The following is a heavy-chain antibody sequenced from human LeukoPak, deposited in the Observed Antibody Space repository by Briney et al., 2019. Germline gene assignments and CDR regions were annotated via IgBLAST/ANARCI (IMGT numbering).Heavy chain of an antibody. CDR1: GYTFASYY. CDR3: ARVHSLYYDFWSGYSATDY. D-gene: IGHD3-3*01. Sequence: GASVKVPCKASGYTFASYYINWVRQATGQGLEWMGWMNPNSGNTGYAQKFQGRVTMTRNTSISTAYMELSGLRSEDTAVYYCARVHSLYYDFWSGYSATDYWGQGTLVTVSS. J-gene: IGHJ4*02. V-gene: IGHV1-8*01. CDR2: MNPNSGNT.